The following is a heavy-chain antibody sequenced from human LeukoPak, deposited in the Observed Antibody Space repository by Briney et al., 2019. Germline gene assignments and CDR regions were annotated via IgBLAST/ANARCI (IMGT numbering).Heavy chain of an antibody. CDR1: GGTFSSYA. D-gene: IGHD6-13*01. CDR3: ARGQGGLGSHSSPIDY. V-gene: IGHV1-69*13. Sequence: SVKVSCEASGGTFSSYAISWVRQAPGQGLEWMGGIIPIFGTANYAQKFQGRVTITADESTSTAYMELSSLRSEDTAVYYCARGQGGLGSHSSPIDYWGQGTLVTVSS. J-gene: IGHJ4*02. CDR2: IIPIFGTA.